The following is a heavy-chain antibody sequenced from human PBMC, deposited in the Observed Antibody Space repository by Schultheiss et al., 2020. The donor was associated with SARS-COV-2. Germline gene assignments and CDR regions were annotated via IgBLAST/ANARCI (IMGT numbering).Heavy chain of an antibody. CDR2: IIPIFGTA. D-gene: IGHD2-2*01. Sequence: SVKVSCKASGYTFTSYGISWVRQAPGQGLEWMGGIIPIFGTANYAQKFQGRVTMTTDTSTNTAYMELSSLRSEDTAVYYCARAYSLQLPSAGDAFDIWGQGTMVTVSS. CDR3: ARAYSLQLPSAGDAFDI. V-gene: IGHV1-69*05. J-gene: IGHJ3*02. CDR1: GYTFTSYG.